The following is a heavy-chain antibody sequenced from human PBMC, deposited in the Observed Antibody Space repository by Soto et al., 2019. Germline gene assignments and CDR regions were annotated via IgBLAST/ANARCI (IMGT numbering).Heavy chain of an antibody. D-gene: IGHD6-6*01. CDR2: ISSSSSYI. J-gene: IGHJ6*03. CDR3: ARQVEGSSGQSDYYYYYMDV. CDR1: GFTFSSYS. Sequence: EVQLVESGGGLVKPGGSLRLSCAASGFTFSSYSMNWVRQAPGKGLEWVSSISSSSSYIYYADSVKGRFTISRDNAKNSLYLQMNSLRAEDTAVYYCARQVEGSSGQSDYYYYYMDVWGKGTTVTVSS. V-gene: IGHV3-21*01.